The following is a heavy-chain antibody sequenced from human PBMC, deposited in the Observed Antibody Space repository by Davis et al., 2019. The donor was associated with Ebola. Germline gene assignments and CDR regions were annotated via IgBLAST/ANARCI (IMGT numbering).Heavy chain of an antibody. CDR3: ARDGGRWELLLGIDY. CDR1: GYTFTSYG. Sequence: AASVKVSCKASGYTFTSYGISWVRQAPGQGLEWMGWISAYNGNTNYAQKLQGRVTMTTDTSTSTAYMELRSLRSDDTAVYYCARDGGRWELLLGIDYWGQGTLVTVSS. D-gene: IGHD1-26*01. CDR2: ISAYNGNT. J-gene: IGHJ4*02. V-gene: IGHV1-18*01.